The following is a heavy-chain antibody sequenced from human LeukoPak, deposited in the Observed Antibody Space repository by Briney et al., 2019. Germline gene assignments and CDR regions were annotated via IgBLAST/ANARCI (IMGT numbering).Heavy chain of an antibody. J-gene: IGHJ6*03. Sequence: PGGSLRLSCAASGFTFSSYAMHWVRQAPGKGLEYVSAISSNGGSTYYANSVKGRFTISRDNSKNTLYLQMGSLRAEDMAVYYCARSDYGSGSYRFDYYYYMDVWGKGTTVTISS. CDR2: ISSNGGST. D-gene: IGHD3-10*01. V-gene: IGHV3-64*01. CDR1: GFTFSSYA. CDR3: ARSDYGSGSYRFDYYYYMDV.